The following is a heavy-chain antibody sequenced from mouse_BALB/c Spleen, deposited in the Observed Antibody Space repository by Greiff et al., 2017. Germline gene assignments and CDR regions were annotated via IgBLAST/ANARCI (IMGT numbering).Heavy chain of an antibody. J-gene: IGHJ3*01. D-gene: IGHD1-2*01. Sequence: QVQLQQPGAELVRPGASVKLSCKASGYTFTSYWINWVKQRPGQGLEWIGNIYPSDSYTNYNQKFKDKATLTVDKSSSTAYMQLSSPTSEDSAVYYCTRSLLREGFAYWGQGTLVTVSA. CDR2: IYPSDSYT. CDR1: GYTFTSYW. V-gene: IGHV1-69*02. CDR3: TRSLLREGFAY.